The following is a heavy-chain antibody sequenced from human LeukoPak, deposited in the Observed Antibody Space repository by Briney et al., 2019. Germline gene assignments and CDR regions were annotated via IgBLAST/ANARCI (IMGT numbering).Heavy chain of an antibody. V-gene: IGHV3-21*04. CDR1: GFTFSSYS. Sequence: TGGSLRLSCAASGFTFSSYSMNWVRQAPGKGLEWVSSISSSSSYIYYADSVKGRFTISSDTSKNTVSLQMNSPRAEDTAVYYCAGDKTTGGWYEFDYWGQGTLVTVSS. D-gene: IGHD6-19*01. CDR2: ISSSSSYI. J-gene: IGHJ4*02. CDR3: AGDKTTGGWYEFDY.